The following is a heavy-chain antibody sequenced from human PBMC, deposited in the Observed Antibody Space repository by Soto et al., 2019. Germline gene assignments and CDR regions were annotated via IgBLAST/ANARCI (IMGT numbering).Heavy chain of an antibody. CDR2: ISYDGSNK. J-gene: IGHJ4*02. D-gene: IGHD4-17*01. CDR3: AKDQDYGDYGGYFDY. CDR1: EFTFSSYG. V-gene: IGHV3-30*18. Sequence: QVQLVESGGGVVQPGRSLRLSCAASEFTFSSYGMHWVRQAPGKGLEWVAVISYDGSNKYYADSVKGRFTISRDNSKNTLYLQMISLRAEDTAVYYCAKDQDYGDYGGYFDYWGQGTLVTVSS.